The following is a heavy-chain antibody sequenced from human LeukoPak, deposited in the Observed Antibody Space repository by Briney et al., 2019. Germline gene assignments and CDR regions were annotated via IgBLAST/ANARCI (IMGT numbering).Heavy chain of an antibody. D-gene: IGHD3-22*01. CDR1: GFTFSNAW. J-gene: IGHJ4*02. V-gene: IGHV3-15*01. Sequence: NPGGSLRLSCAASGFTFSNAWMSWVRQAPGKGLEWVGRIKSKTDGGTTDYAAPVKGRFTISRDDSKNTLHLQMNSLKTEDTALYYCTTGYYDSSGYYINYWGQGTLVSVSS. CDR3: TTGYYDSSGYYINY. CDR2: IKSKTDGGTT.